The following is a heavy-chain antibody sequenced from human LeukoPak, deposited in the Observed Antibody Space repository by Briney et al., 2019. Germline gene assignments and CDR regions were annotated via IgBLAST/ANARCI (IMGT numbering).Heavy chain of an antibody. CDR2: SYYTGNT. CDR1: GGSISRYY. D-gene: IGHD2-15*01. J-gene: IGHJ6*03. CDR3: ARAQYAAGSYYMDV. V-gene: IGHV4-59*01. Sequence: SETLSLTCTVSGGSISRYYWSWIRQPPGKGLEWIGFSYYTGNTNYNLSLKSRVTISVDTSTNQFSLKLSSVTAADTAVYYCARAQYAAGSYYMDVWGEGTTVTVSS.